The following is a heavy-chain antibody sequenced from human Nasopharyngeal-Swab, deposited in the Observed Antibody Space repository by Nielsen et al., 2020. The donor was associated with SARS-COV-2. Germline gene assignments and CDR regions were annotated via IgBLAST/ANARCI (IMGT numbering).Heavy chain of an antibody. CDR3: AREPVGDYAFDY. CDR1: GFTFSTHS. CDR2: IDRSGPYA. J-gene: IGHJ4*02. Sequence: GESLKISCAASGFTFSTHSMNWVRQAPGKGLEWVSSIDRSGPYAYYADSVKGRFTISRDSAENSLYLQMNSLGAEDTAVYYCAREPVGDYAFDYWGPGTLVTVSS. D-gene: IGHD4-17*01. V-gene: IGHV3-21*01.